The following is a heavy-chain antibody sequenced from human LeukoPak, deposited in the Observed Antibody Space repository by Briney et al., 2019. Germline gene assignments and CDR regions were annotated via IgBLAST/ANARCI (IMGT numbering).Heavy chain of an antibody. Sequence: ASVKVSCKASGGTFSSYAISWVRQAPGQGLEWMGIINPSGGSTSYAQKFQGRVTMTRDTSTSTVYMELSSLRSEDTAVYYCARADDNSNWFDPWGQGTLVTVSS. CDR1: GGTFSSYA. CDR2: INPSGGST. D-gene: IGHD5-24*01. CDR3: ARADDNSNWFDP. J-gene: IGHJ5*02. V-gene: IGHV1-46*01.